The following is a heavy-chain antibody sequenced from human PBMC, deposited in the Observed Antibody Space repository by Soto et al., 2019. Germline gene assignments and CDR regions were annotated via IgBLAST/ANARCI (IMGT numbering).Heavy chain of an antibody. Sequence: ASVKVSCKASGGTFSSYAISWVRQAPGQGLEWMGGIIPIFGTANYAQKFQGRVTITADESTSTAYMELSSLRSEDTAVYYCARGDYYGSGSYYNYFDYWGQGTLVTVSS. CDR2: IIPIFGTA. CDR1: GGTFSSYA. V-gene: IGHV1-69*13. J-gene: IGHJ4*02. D-gene: IGHD3-10*01. CDR3: ARGDYYGSGSYYNYFDY.